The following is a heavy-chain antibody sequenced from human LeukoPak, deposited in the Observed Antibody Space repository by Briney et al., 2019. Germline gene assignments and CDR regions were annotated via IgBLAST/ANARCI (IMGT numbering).Heavy chain of an antibody. CDR2: FDPEDGET. V-gene: IGHV1-24*01. J-gene: IGHJ4*02. D-gene: IGHD6-13*01. Sequence: ASVKVSCKVSGYTLTELSMHWVRRAPGKGLEWMGGFDPEDGETIYAQKFQGRVTMTEDTSTDTAYMELSSLRSEDTAVYYCATASSSWYLAYFDYWGQGTLVTVSS. CDR1: GYTLTELS. CDR3: ATASSSWYLAYFDY.